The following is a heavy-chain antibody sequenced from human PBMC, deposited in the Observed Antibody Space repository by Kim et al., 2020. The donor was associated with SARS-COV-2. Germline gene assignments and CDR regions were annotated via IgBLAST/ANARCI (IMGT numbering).Heavy chain of an antibody. CDR1: GGSFSGYY. Sequence: SETLSLTCAVYGGSFSGYYWSWIRQPPGKGLEWIGEINHSGSTNYNPSLKSRVTISVDTSKNQFSLKLSSVTAADTAVYYCAREEGVQNNWFDPWGQGTLVTVSS. V-gene: IGHV4-34*01. CDR3: AREEGVQNNWFDP. CDR2: INHSGST. J-gene: IGHJ5*02. D-gene: IGHD1-1*01.